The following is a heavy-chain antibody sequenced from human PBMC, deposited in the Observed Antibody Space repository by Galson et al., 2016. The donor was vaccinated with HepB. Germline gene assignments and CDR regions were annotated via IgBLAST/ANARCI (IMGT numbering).Heavy chain of an antibody. D-gene: IGHD4-17*01. J-gene: IGHJ4*02. V-gene: IGHV3-74*01. CDR1: GFTFSSYW. CDR2: INSDRSNT. Sequence: SLRLSCAASGFTFSSYWMHWVRQAPGKGLVWVSRINSDRSNTACADSVKGRFTISRDNAKNTLYLQMNSLRGEDTAVYYCARGPNGDYVIDYWGQGTLVTVSS. CDR3: ARGPNGDYVIDY.